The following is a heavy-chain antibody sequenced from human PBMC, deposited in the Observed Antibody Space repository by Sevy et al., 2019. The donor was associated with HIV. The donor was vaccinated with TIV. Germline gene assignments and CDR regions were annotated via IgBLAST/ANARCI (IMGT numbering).Heavy chain of an antibody. CDR1: GFSLSTSGVG. V-gene: IGHV2-5*01. CDR3: AHTCYYGGSGLPLDAFDI. J-gene: IGHJ3*02. CDR2: ICWNDDK. D-gene: IGHD3-22*01. Sequence: SGPTLVNPTQTLTLTCTFSGFSLSTSGVGVGWIRQPPGKALEWLALICWNDDKRYSPSLKTRLTITKDTSKNQGVLTMTKMDPVDTATYYGAHTCYYGGSGLPLDAFDIWGQGTMVTVSS.